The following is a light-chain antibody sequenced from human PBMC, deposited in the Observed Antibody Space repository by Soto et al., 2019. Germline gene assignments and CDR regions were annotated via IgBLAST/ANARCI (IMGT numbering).Light chain of an antibody. CDR3: CSYAGSPNWV. CDR1: SSDVDSYNR. CDR2: EVS. J-gene: IGLJ1*01. V-gene: IGLV2-18*02. Sequence: QSGMPQPLSVSWSPGQAVTIACTGISSDVDSYNRVSWYQQPPGTAPKLMIYEVSNRPSGVPDRFSGSKSGNTASLTISGLQAEDEADHYCCSYAGSPNWVFGTGTKVTVL.